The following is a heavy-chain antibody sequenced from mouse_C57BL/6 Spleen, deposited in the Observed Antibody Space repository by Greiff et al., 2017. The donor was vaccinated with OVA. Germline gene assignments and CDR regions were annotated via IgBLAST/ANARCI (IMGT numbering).Heavy chain of an antibody. J-gene: IGHJ3*01. D-gene: IGHD4-1*01. CDR1: GYTFTSYW. CDR3: ARWDWDEAY. V-gene: IGHV1-52*01. CDR2: IDPSDSET. Sequence: VKQSCKASGYTFTSYWMHRVKQRPIQGLEWIGNIDPSDSETHYNQKFKDKATLTVDKSSSTAYMQLSSLTSEDSAVYYCARWDWDEAYWGQGTLVTVSA.